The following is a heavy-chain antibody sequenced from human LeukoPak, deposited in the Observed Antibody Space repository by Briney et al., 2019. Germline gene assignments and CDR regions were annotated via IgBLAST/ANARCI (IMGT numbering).Heavy chain of an antibody. Sequence: SETLSLTCTVSGGSISSSSYYWGWIRQPPGKGLEWIGSIYYSGSTYYNPSLKSRVTISVDTSKNQFSLKLSSVTAADTAVYYCARETPQSSSWTAFDYWGQGTLVTVSS. V-gene: IGHV4-39*07. CDR3: ARETPQSSSWTAFDY. CDR1: GGSISSSSYY. CDR2: IYYSGST. J-gene: IGHJ4*02. D-gene: IGHD6-13*01.